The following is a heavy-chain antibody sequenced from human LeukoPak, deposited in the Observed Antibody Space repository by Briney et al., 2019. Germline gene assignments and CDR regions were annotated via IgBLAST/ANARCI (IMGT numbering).Heavy chain of an antibody. CDR2: IYYSGST. V-gene: IGHV4-39*01. Sequence: SETLSLTCTVSGGSISSSSYYWGWIRQPPGKGLEWIGSIYYSGSTYYNPSLKSRVTISVDTSKNQFSLKLSSVTAADTAVYYCASGNGRPHDAFDIWGQGTMVTVSS. CDR1: GGSISSSSYY. CDR3: ASGNGRPHDAFDI. D-gene: IGHD1-26*01. J-gene: IGHJ3*02.